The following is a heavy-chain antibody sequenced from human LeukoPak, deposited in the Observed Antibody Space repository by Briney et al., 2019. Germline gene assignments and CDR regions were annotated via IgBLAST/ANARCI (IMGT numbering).Heavy chain of an antibody. V-gene: IGHV3-11*05. CDR2: ISSGSTYT. D-gene: IGHD4-23*01. J-gene: IGHJ4*02. CDR1: GFTFSDHY. Sequence: GRSLRLSCEASGFTFSDHYMSWIRQAPGRRLEWVSYISSGSTYTNYADSVEGRFSISRDNAKNSLYLQMNSMRAEDTAVYYCARGDYGGDYFDYWGQGTLVTVSS. CDR3: ARGDYGGDYFDY.